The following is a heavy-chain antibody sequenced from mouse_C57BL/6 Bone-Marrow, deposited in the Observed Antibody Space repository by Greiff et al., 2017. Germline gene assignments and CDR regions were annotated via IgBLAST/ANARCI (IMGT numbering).Heavy chain of an antibody. V-gene: IGHV1-82*01. CDR3: ARDRAYYYDYDDGADYFDY. CDR2: IYPGAGDT. Sequence: QVQLQQSGPELVKPGASVKISCKASGYAFSSSWMNWVKQRPGKGLEWIGRIYPGAGDTNYNGKFKGKATLTADKSSSTAYMQLSSLTSEDSAVXFCARDRAYYYDYDDGADYFDYWGQGTTLTVSS. CDR1: GYAFSSSW. D-gene: IGHD2-4*01. J-gene: IGHJ2*01.